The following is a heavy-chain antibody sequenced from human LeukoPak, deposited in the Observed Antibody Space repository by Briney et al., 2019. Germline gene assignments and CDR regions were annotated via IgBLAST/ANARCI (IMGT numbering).Heavy chain of an antibody. CDR1: GFTVSGDS. V-gene: IGHV3-53*01. Sequence: GSLRLSCAASGFTVSGDSMSWVRQAPGKGLEWVSLIYSGDSTYYADSVKGRFTISRDNSKNTLYLQMNSLRAEDTAMYYCATVSGGDYFDYWGQGTLVTVSS. CDR2: IYSGDST. D-gene: IGHD3-10*01. J-gene: IGHJ4*02. CDR3: ATVSGGDYFDY.